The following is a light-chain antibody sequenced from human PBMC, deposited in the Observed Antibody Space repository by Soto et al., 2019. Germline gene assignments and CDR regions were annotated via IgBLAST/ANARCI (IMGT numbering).Light chain of an antibody. CDR2: GAS. V-gene: IGKV3-15*01. Sequence: EIVMTQSPATLSVSPGERATLSCRASQSVSSNLAWYQQKPGQAPRLLIYGASTRATRIPASFSGSGSGTEFTHTLSSLQSEDFAVYYCQQYNNWPPYTFGQGTKLQIK. CDR1: QSVSSN. CDR3: QQYNNWPPYT. J-gene: IGKJ2*01.